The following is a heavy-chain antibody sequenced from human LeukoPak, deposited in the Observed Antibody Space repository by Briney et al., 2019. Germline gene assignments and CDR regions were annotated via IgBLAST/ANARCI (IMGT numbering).Heavy chain of an antibody. V-gene: IGHV1-24*01. D-gene: IGHD5-12*01. CDR1: GYTLTELS. CDR2: VDPEDGET. J-gene: IGHJ6*02. CDR3: ATPEPLVATPYYYGMDV. Sequence: GASVKVSCKVSGYTLTELSMHWVRQAPGKGLEWMGGVDPEDGETIYAQKFQGRVTITADKSTSTAYMELSSLRSEDTAVYYCATPEPLVATPYYYGMDVWGQGTTVTVSS.